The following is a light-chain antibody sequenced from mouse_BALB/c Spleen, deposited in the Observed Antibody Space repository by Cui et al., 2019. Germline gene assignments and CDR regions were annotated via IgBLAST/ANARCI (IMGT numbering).Light chain of an antibody. CDR3: LQYNEFPLT. Sequence: DIKMHQPPSLMYALLGERVTITCKASQDINSYLSWFQQKPGKSPKTLIYRTNRLVDGVPSRFSGSGSGQDYSLTIISLEYEDMGIYYCLQYNEFPLTFGAGTKLELK. CDR2: RTN. J-gene: IGKJ5*01. CDR1: QDINSY. V-gene: IGKV14-111*01.